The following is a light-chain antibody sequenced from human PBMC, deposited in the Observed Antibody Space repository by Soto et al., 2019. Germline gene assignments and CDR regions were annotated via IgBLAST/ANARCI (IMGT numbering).Light chain of an antibody. J-gene: IGKJ1*01. V-gene: IGKV3-20*01. CDR3: QQYGSRWT. CDR2: GAS. CDR1: QSISSSY. Sequence: EIVLTQSPDTLSLSPGERATLSCRASQSISSSYLAWYQQKPGQAPRLLIYGASSTATGIPDRFSGSGSGTAFTLTISRLEPEDFAVYYCQQYGSRWTFGQGTKVEIK.